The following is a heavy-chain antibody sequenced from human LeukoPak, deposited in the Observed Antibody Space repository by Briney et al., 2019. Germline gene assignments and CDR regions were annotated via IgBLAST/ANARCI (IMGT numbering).Heavy chain of an antibody. CDR3: ASRYYDSSGYYDTDY. Sequence: PSETLSLTCTVSGGSISSTSYYWGWIRQPPGKGLEWIGSIYYSGSTYYNPSLKSRVTISVDTSKNQFSLKLSSVIAADTAVYYCASRYYDSSGYYDTDYWGQGTLVTVSS. D-gene: IGHD3-22*01. CDR2: IYYSGST. V-gene: IGHV4-39*01. CDR1: GGSISSTSYY. J-gene: IGHJ4*02.